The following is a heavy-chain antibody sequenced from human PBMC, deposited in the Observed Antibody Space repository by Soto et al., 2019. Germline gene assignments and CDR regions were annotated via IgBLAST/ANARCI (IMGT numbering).Heavy chain of an antibody. CDR1: GGSISSSSYY. D-gene: IGHD3-16*02. CDR2: IYYSGST. CDR3: ARHEHDYVWGSYRYFDY. J-gene: IGHJ4*02. V-gene: IGHV4-39*01. Sequence: QLQLQESGPGLVKPSETLSLTCTVSGGSISSSSYYWGWIRQPPGKGLEWIGSIYYSGSTYYNPSLKSRVTISVDTSKNQFSLKLSSVTAADTAVYYCARHEHDYVWGSYRYFDYWSQGTLVTVSS.